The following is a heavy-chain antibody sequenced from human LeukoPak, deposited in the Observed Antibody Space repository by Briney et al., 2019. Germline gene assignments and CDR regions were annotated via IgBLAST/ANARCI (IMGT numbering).Heavy chain of an antibody. D-gene: IGHD3-10*01. CDR3: ARAAILWFGELSDFDY. CDR1: GYTFTSYG. CDR2: ISAYNGNT. Sequence: ASVKVSCKASGYTFTSYGISWVRQAPGQGLEWMGWISAYNGNTNYAQKLQGRVTMTTDTSTSTAYMELRSLRSDDTAVYYCARAAILWFGELSDFDYWGQGTLVTVS. V-gene: IGHV1-18*01. J-gene: IGHJ4*02.